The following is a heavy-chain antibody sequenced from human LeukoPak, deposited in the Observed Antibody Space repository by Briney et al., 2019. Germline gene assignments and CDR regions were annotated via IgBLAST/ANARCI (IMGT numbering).Heavy chain of an antibody. D-gene: IGHD6-25*01. CDR2: ISTVSTYT. V-gene: IGHV3-21*06. CDR3: ARDGSGFYLYNYMDV. CDR1: GFTFTDYS. Sequence: GGSLRLSCAPSGFTFTDYSINWVRQAPGKGLEWVASISTVSTYTFYADSVKGGFSISRDNVRNLLYLQMSSLGAEDTAVYYCARDGSGFYLYNYMDVWGKGTTVTVSS. J-gene: IGHJ6*03.